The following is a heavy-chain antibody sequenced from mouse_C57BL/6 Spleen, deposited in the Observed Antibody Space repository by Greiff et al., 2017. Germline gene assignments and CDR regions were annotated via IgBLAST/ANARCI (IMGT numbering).Heavy chain of an antibody. J-gene: IGHJ4*01. V-gene: IGHV2-9-1*01. Sequence: VQLMESGPGLVAPSQSLSITCTVSGFSLTSYAISWVRQPPGKGLEWLGVIWTGGGTNYNSALKSRLSISKDNSKSQVFLKMNSLQTDDTARYYCARNGYDGTAYAMDYWGQGTSVTVSS. CDR3: ARNGYDGTAYAMDY. D-gene: IGHD2-2*01. CDR2: IWTGGGT. CDR1: GFSLTSYA.